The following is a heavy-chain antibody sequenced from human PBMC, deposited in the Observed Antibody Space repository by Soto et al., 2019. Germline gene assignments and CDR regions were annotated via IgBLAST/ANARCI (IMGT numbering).Heavy chain of an antibody. CDR2: ISYDGSNK. J-gene: IGHJ6*04. CDR3: AKDSTRRYYGMDV. CDR1: GFSFSSYG. Sequence: QPGGSLRLSCAASGFSFSSYGMHWVRQAPGKGLEWVAVISYDGSNKYYADSVKGRFTISRDNSKNTLYLQMNSLRAEDTAVYYCAKDSTRRYYGMDVWGEGTTVTVSS. V-gene: IGHV3-30*18. D-gene: IGHD3-3*02.